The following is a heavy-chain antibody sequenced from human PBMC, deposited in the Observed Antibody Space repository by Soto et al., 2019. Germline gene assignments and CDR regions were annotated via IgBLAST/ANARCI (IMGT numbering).Heavy chain of an antibody. V-gene: IGHV3-23*01. CDR2: ISGSGGST. J-gene: IGHJ4*02. CDR1: GCTFSSYA. CDR3: AKDRKVTLTVAGTSSDY. D-gene: IGHD6-19*01. Sequence: GGSLRLSGAASGCTFSSYAMSWVRQAPGKGLEWVSAISGSGGSTYLADSVKGRFTISRDNSKNTLYLQMNSLRAEDTAVYYCAKDRKVTLTVAGTSSDYWGQGTLVTVSS.